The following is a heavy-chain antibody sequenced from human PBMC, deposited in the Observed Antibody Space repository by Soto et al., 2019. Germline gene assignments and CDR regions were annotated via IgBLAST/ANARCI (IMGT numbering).Heavy chain of an antibody. D-gene: IGHD6-19*01. CDR3: ASQSDSSGWYLFDY. CDR2: IYPGDSDT. Sequence: GESLKISCKGSGYSFTSYWIGWVLQMPWKGLEWMGIIYPGDSDTRYSPSFQGQVTISADKSISTAYLQWSSLKASDTAMYYCASQSDSSGWYLFDYWGQGTLVTVSS. J-gene: IGHJ4*02. V-gene: IGHV5-51*01. CDR1: GYSFTSYW.